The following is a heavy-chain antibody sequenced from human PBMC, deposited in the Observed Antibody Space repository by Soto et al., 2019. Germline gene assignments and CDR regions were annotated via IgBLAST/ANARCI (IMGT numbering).Heavy chain of an antibody. D-gene: IGHD4-17*01. V-gene: IGHV3-30*18. Sequence: QVQLVESGGGVVQPGRSLRLSCAASGFTFSNYGMHWVRQAPGKGLEWVAVISYDGSNKYYADSVTGRFTISRDNAKNTLYLQMTSLRAEDTAVYYCAKADDYGHRRKAFAIWGQGTMVTVSS. CDR1: GFTFSNYG. CDR3: AKADDYGHRRKAFAI. J-gene: IGHJ3*02. CDR2: ISYDGSNK.